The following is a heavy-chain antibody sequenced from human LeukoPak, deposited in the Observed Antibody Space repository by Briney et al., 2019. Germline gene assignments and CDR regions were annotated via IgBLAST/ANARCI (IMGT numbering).Heavy chain of an antibody. CDR1: GFTFDDYA. Sequence: GRSLRLSCAASGFTFDDYAMHWVRQAPGKGLEWVSGISWNSGSIGYADSVKGRFTISRDNAKNSLYLQMNSLRAEDTALYYCAKVAYSSSWYAYYFDYWGQGALVTVSS. V-gene: IGHV3-9*01. J-gene: IGHJ4*02. CDR2: ISWNSGSI. CDR3: AKVAYSSSWYAYYFDY. D-gene: IGHD6-13*01.